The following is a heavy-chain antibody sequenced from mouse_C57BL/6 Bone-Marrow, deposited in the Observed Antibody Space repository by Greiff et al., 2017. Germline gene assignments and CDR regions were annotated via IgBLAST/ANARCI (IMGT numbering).Heavy chain of an antibody. V-gene: IGHV1-19*01. CDR2: INPYNGGT. Sequence: VQLKQSGPVLVKPGASVKMSCKASGYTFTDYYMNWVKQSHGKSLEWIGVINPYNGGTSYNQKFKGKATLTVDKSSSTAYMELNSLTSEDSAVYYCARDYYGSSSWYFDVWGTGTTVTVSS. CDR3: ARDYYGSSSWYFDV. J-gene: IGHJ1*03. D-gene: IGHD1-1*01. CDR1: GYTFTDYY.